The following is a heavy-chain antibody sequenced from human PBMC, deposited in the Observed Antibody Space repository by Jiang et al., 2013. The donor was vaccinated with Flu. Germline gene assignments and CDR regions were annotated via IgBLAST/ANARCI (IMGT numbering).Heavy chain of an antibody. D-gene: IGHD3-10*01. CDR1: GGSISSSIYY. Sequence: VKPSETLSLTCSVSGGSISSSIYYWAWIRQPPGKGLEWIGTIYFSGTTYYNPSLSSRITMSVDTSKNQFSLNLNSVTAADTAVYYCARQVGDNMVRGVIWDWFDPWGQGTLVTVSS. V-gene: IGHV4-39*01. CDR2: IYFSGTT. J-gene: IGHJ5*02. CDR3: ARQVGDNMVRGVIWDWFDP.